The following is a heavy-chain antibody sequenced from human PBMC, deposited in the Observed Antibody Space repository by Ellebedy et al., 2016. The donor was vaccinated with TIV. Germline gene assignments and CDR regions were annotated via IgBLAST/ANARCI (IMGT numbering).Heavy chain of an antibody. D-gene: IGHD3-9*01. Sequence: SETLSLTXTVSGGSVSSGSYYWSWIRQPPGKGLEWIGYIYYSGSTNYNPSLKSRVTISVDTSKNQFSLKLSSVTAADTAVYYCASAGPLRYFDWLAFDYWGQGTLVTVSS. CDR3: ASAGPLRYFDWLAFDY. V-gene: IGHV4-61*01. CDR1: GGSVSSGSYY. CDR2: IYYSGST. J-gene: IGHJ4*02.